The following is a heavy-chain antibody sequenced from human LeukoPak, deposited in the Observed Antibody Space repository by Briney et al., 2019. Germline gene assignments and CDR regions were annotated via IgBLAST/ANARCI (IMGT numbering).Heavy chain of an antibody. CDR2: ISAYNGNT. V-gene: IGHV1-18*04. CDR1: GYTFTSTG. D-gene: IGHD3-10*01. CDR3: ARMTGYYGLGMDV. J-gene: IGHJ6*04. Sequence: ASVKVSCKASGYTFTSTGTGWGRPAPGQGLEWMGWISAYNGNTNYAQKLQGRVTMTTDTSTSTAYMELRSLRSDDTAVYYCARMTGYYGLGMDVWGKGTTVTVSS.